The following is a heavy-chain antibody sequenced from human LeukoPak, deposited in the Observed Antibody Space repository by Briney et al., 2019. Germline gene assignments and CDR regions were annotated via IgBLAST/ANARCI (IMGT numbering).Heavy chain of an antibody. CDR3: TRDRGSGLWFGELIFDY. D-gene: IGHD3-10*01. J-gene: IGHJ4*02. CDR1: GFTFSSYS. Sequence: NPGGSLRLSCAASGFTFSSYSMNWVRQAPGKGLEWVSSISSSSSYIYYADSVKGRFTISRDNAKNSLYLQMNSLRAEDTAVDYCTRDRGSGLWFGELIFDYWGQGTLVTVSS. V-gene: IGHV3-21*01. CDR2: ISSSSSYI.